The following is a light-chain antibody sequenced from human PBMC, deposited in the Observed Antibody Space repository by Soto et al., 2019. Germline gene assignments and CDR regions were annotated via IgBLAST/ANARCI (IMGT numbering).Light chain of an antibody. Sequence: QSVLTQPPSASGCPGESVTISCTGSGSDVGFYNYVSWYQQHPGKVPKLIIYEVTKRPSGVPDRFSGSKSGNTASLTVSGLQAEDEADYYCSSYAGTNNHHAFGTGTKVTVL. CDR3: SSYAGTNNHHA. V-gene: IGLV2-8*01. CDR1: GSDVGFYNY. J-gene: IGLJ1*01. CDR2: EVT.